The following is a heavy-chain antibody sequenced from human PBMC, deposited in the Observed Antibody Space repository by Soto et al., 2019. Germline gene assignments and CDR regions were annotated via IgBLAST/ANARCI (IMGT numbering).Heavy chain of an antibody. CDR3: ARHVWFGGTYYFDY. CDR1: GGSISSSSYY. CDR2: IYYSGST. V-gene: IGHV4-39*01. Sequence: PSETLSLTCTVSGGSISSSSYYWGWIRQPPGKGLEWIGSIYYSGSTYYNPSLKSRVTISVDTSKNQFSLKLSSVTAADTAVYYCARHVWFGGTYYFDYWGQGTLVTVSS. D-gene: IGHD3-10*01. J-gene: IGHJ4*02.